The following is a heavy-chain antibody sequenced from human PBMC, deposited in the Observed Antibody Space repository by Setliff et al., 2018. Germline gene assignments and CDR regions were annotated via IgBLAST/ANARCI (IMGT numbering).Heavy chain of an antibody. Sequence: TLSLTCTVSGDSISSGDYFWSWIRQPPGKGLEWIAYIYHSGSAYYNPSLKSRVTMSVDTSKNQFSLHLTSVTAADTAVYYCAREVGTSTSSDAFDVWAKGTTVTVSS. V-gene: IGHV4-30-4*08. CDR2: IYHSGSA. CDR3: AREVGTSTSSDAFDV. CDR1: GDSISSGDYF. D-gene: IGHD1-26*01. J-gene: IGHJ6*04.